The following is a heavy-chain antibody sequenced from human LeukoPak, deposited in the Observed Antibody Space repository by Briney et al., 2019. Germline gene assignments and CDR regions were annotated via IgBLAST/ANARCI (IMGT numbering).Heavy chain of an antibody. V-gene: IGHV3-21*01. Sequence: PGGSLRLSCAASGFTFSSYSMKWVRQAPGKGLEWVSSISSSSSYIYYADSVKGRFTISRDNAKNSLYLQMNSLRAEDTAVHYGARDYRPYYDILTGYGADPAFDIWGQGTMVTVSS. CDR1: GFTFSSYS. CDR3: ARDYRPYYDILTGYGADPAFDI. CDR2: ISSSSSYI. J-gene: IGHJ3*02. D-gene: IGHD3-9*01.